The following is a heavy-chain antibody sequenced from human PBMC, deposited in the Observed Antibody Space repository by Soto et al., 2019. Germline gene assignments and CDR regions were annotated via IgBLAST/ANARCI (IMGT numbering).Heavy chain of an antibody. CDR1: GFTFSSYG. V-gene: IGHV3-33*01. D-gene: IGHD6-13*01. CDR3: ARAAAGTSYYYYYGMDV. CDR2: IWYDGSNK. Sequence: PGGSLRLSCAASGFTFSSYGMHWVRQAPGKGLEWVAVIWYDGSNKYYADSVKGRFTISRDNSKNTLYLQMNSLRAEDTAVYYCARAAAGTSYYYYYGMDVWGQGTTVTVSS. J-gene: IGHJ6*02.